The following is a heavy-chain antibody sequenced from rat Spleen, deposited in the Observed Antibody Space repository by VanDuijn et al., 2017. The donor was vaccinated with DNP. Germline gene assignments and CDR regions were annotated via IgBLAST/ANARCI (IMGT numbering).Heavy chain of an antibody. Sequence: EVQLVESGGGLVQPGRSLKLSCAASGFTFSDYYMAWVRQAPTKGLEWVASISYDGGSTYYRDSVKGRFTISRDNAKSSLYLQMDSLRSEDTATYYCTTLTTVEGDAWGQGTSVTVSS. V-gene: IGHV5-20*01. CDR2: ISYDGGST. D-gene: IGHD1-3*01. J-gene: IGHJ4*01. CDR1: GFTFSDYY. CDR3: TTLTTVEGDA.